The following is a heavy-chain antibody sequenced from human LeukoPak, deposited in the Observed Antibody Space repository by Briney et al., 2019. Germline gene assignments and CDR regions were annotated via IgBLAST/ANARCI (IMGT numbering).Heavy chain of an antibody. J-gene: IGHJ4*02. CDR1: GFTFSSYA. D-gene: IGHD5-12*01. CDR2: ISYDGSNK. CDR3: AKEGPEEYSGYDSGPLDY. V-gene: IGHV3-30*04. Sequence: GGSLRLSCAASGFTFSSYAMHWVRQAPGKGLEWVAVISYDGSNKYYADSVKGRFTISRDNSKNTLYLQMNSLRAEDTAVYYCAKEGPEEYSGYDSGPLDYWGQGTLVTVSS.